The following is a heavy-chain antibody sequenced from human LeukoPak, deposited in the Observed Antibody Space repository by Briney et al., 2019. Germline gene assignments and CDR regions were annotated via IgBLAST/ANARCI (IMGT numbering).Heavy chain of an antibody. Sequence: PGGSLRLSCAASGFTFSSYAMSWGRQAPGKGLEGVSAISGSGGSTYYADSVKGRFTISRDNSKNTLYLQMNSLRAEDTAVYYCANYYYDSSGLYYFDYWGQGTLVTVSS. CDR2: ISGSGGST. CDR1: GFTFSSYA. D-gene: IGHD3-22*01. CDR3: ANYYYDSSGLYYFDY. V-gene: IGHV3-23*01. J-gene: IGHJ4*02.